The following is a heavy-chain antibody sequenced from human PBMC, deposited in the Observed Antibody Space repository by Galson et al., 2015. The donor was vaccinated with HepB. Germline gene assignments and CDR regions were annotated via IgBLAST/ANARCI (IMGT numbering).Heavy chain of an antibody. CDR2: INPNSGGT. J-gene: IGHJ6*03. CDR3: ARDRGDDFWSGYYPQYYYYYYMDV. V-gene: IGHV1-2*02. D-gene: IGHD3-3*01. Sequence: SVKVSCKASGYTFTGYYMHWVRQAPGQRLEWMGWINPNSGGTNYAQKFQGRVTMTRDTSISTAYMELSRLRSDDTAVYYCARDRGDDFWSGYYPQYYYYYYMDVWGKGTTVTVSS. CDR1: GYTFTGYY.